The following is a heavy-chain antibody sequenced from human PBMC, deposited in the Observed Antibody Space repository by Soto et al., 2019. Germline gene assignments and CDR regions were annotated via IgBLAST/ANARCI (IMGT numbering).Heavy chain of an antibody. CDR1: GYTFTSYG. CDR3: ARSTRSGSYFSAFDI. V-gene: IGHV1-69*13. Sequence: SVKVSCKASGYTFTSYGISWVRRAPGQGLEWMGGIIPNIGTANYAQKFQGRVTITADESTSTAYMELSSLRSEDTAVYYCARSTRSGSYFSAFDIWGQGTMDTVSS. CDR2: IIPNIGTA. J-gene: IGHJ3*02. D-gene: IGHD1-26*01.